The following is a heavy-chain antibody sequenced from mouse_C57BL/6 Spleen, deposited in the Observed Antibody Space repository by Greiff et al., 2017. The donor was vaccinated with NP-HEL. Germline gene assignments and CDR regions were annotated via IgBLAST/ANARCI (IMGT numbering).Heavy chain of an antibody. CDR1: GYAFTNYL. Sequence: LVESGAELVRPGTSVKVSCKASGYAFTNYLIEWVKQRPGQGLEWIGVINPGSGGTNYNEKFKGKATLTADKSSSTAYMQLSSLTSEDSAVYFCARSYGPYFDYWGQGTTLTVSS. V-gene: IGHV1-54*01. D-gene: IGHD1-1*02. CDR2: INPGSGGT. J-gene: IGHJ2*01. CDR3: ARSYGPYFDY.